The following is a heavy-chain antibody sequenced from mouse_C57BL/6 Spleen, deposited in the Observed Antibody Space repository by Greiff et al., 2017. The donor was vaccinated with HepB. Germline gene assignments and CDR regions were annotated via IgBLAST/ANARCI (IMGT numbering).Heavy chain of an antibody. D-gene: IGHD2-4*01. CDR1: GFTFSDFY. Sequence: EVKLVESGGGLVQSGRSLRLSCATSGFTFSDFYMEWVRQAPVKGLEWIAASRNKANDYTTEYSASVKGRFIVSRDTSQSILYLQMNALRAEDTAIYYCARDYDYDEASMDYWGQGTSVTVSS. V-gene: IGHV7-1*01. J-gene: IGHJ4*01. CDR3: ARDYDYDEASMDY. CDR2: SRNKANDYTT.